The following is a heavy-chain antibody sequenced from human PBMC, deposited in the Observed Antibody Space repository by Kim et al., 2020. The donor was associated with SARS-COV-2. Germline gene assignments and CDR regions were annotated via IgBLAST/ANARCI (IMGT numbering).Heavy chain of an antibody. CDR1: GGSISSGGYY. Sequence: SETLSLTCTVSGGSISSGGYYWNWIRQHPGKGLEWIGCIYYSGSTSYNPSLKSRVTISVDTSKNQFSLKLSSVTAADTAVYYCARDSGCTGGSCLFDPWGQGTLVTVSS. J-gene: IGHJ5*02. CDR3: ARDSGCTGGSCLFDP. CDR2: IYYSGST. V-gene: IGHV4-31*03. D-gene: IGHD2-15*01.